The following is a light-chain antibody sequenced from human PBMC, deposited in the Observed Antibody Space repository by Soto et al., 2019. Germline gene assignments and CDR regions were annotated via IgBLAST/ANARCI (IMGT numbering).Light chain of an antibody. V-gene: IGKV3D-15*01. CDR2: GAS. Sequence: EIVLTQSPGTLSLSPGERATLSCGASQSFTSNYLAWYQQKPGQAPRLLIYGASTRATGIPDRFSGSGSGTEFTLTISSLQSEDFALYYCQQYNDWPLTFGQGTKVDI. CDR1: QSFTSN. J-gene: IGKJ1*01. CDR3: QQYNDWPLT.